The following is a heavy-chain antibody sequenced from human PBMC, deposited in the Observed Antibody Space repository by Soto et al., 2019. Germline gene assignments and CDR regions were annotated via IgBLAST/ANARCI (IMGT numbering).Heavy chain of an antibody. CDR1: GGSISSGGYY. CDR3: ARDNMVVAASPPYGMDV. V-gene: IGHV4-31*03. J-gene: IGHJ6*02. D-gene: IGHD2-15*01. Sequence: QVQLQESGPGLVKPSQTLSLTCTVSGGSISSGGYYWSWIRQHPGKGLEWIGYIYYSGSTYYNPSLQSRVTISVDTSKNQFSLKLSSVTAADTAVYYCARDNMVVAASPPYGMDVWGQGTTVTVSS. CDR2: IYYSGST.